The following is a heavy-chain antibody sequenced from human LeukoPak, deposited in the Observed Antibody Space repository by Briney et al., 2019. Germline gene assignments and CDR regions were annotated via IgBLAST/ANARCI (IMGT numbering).Heavy chain of an antibody. CDR1: GFSFSSYG. D-gene: IGHD6-19*01. J-gene: IGHJ4*02. CDR3: AGQQWLVTDFDY. V-gene: IGHV3-23*01. Sequence: GGSLRLSCAASGFSFSSYGMSWVRQAPGKGLEWVSLISGNSVNTYYVDSVKGRFTTSRDNSKNTLYLQMNSLRAEDTAVYYCAGQQWLVTDFDYWGQGTLVTVSS. CDR2: ISGNSVNT.